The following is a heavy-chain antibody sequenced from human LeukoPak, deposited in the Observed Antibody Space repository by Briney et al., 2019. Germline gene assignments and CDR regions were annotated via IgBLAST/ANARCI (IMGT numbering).Heavy chain of an antibody. V-gene: IGHV4-59*08. J-gene: IGHJ4*02. CDR1: GGAISSYY. CDR3: ARRNYGDYDHYFDY. CDR2: ISYSGST. D-gene: IGHD4-17*01. Sequence: SETLSLTCTVSGGAISSYYWSWIRQPPGKGLEWIGYISYSGSTNYNPSLKSRVTISVDTSKNQFSLKLSSVTAADTAVYHCARRNYGDYDHYFDYWGQGTLVTVSS.